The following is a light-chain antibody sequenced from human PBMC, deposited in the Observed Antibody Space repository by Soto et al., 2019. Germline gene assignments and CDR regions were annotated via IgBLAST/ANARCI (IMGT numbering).Light chain of an antibody. Sequence: QSALTQPASVSGSPGQSITISCTGTSSDVGGYNYVSWYQQHPGKAPKLMIYEVSNRPSGVSNRFSGSKSGNTASLTISGLQAEDEADYYCSSYTGSYPFVFGTGTKVTV. CDR2: EVS. V-gene: IGLV2-14*01. J-gene: IGLJ1*01. CDR1: SSDVGGYNY. CDR3: SSYTGSYPFV.